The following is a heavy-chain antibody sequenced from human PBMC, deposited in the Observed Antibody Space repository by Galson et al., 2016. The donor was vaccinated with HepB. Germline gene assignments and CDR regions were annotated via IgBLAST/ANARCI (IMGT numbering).Heavy chain of an antibody. CDR1: GVIITSYA. J-gene: IGHJ4*02. Sequence: SLRLSCAASGVIITSYAMSWVRQAPGKGLEWVANINQDGSVEKYADSVRGRFTVFKDNAKNSVYLQLNSLSADDTAMFYCARIAADGSTFDYWGQGTLVTVSS. V-gene: IGHV3-7*03. CDR3: ARIAADGSTFDY. D-gene: IGHD6-13*01. CDR2: INQDGSVE.